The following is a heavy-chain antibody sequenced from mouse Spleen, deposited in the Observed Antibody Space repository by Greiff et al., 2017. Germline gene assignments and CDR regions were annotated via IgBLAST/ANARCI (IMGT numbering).Heavy chain of an antibody. D-gene: IGHD1-1*01. CDR2: IDPSDSET. Sequence: QVQLKQPGAELVRPGSSVKLSCKASGYTFTSYWMHWVKQRPIQGLEWIGNIDPSDSETHYNQKFKDKATLTVDKSSSTAYMQLSSLTSEDSAVYYCARGEGITTVVAPFDYWGQGTTLTGSS. CDR1: GYTFTSYW. CDR3: ARGEGITTVVAPFDY. V-gene: IGHV1-52*01. J-gene: IGHJ2*01.